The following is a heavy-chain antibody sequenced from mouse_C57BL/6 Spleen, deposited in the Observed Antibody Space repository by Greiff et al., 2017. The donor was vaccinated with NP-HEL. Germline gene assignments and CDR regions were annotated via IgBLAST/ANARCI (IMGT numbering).Heavy chain of an antibody. CDR2: ISYDGSN. D-gene: IGHD2-12*01. V-gene: IGHV3-6*01. J-gene: IGHJ3*01. CDR3: ARNYRTGAWFAY. Sequence: VQLKQSGPGLVKPSQSLSLTCSVTGYSITSGYYWNWIRQFPGNKLEWMGYISYDGSNNYNPSLKNRISITRDTSKNQFFLKLNSVTTEDTATYYCARNYRTGAWFAYWGQGTLVTVSA. CDR1: GYSITSGYY.